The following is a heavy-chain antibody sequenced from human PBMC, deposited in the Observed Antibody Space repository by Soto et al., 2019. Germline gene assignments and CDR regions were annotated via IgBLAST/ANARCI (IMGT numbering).Heavy chain of an antibody. CDR2: IYHSGST. CDR1: GDSISRGGYY. J-gene: IGHJ5*02. CDR3: GRDGAGAYGLGWSGP. Sequence: QVQLQESGPGLVKPSQTLSLSCTVSGDSISRGGYYWNWIRQHPRKGLEWIGYIYHSGSTNYNPSLKSRVTLSVDTSKNHLSLKLTNVTAADTAVYYCGRDGAGAYGLGWSGPWGKGLLVTVSS. V-gene: IGHV4-31*03. D-gene: IGHD2-21*01.